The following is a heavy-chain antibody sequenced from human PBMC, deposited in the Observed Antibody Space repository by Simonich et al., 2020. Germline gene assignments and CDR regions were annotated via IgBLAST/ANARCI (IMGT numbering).Heavy chain of an antibody. CDR2: IIAYNGNT. D-gene: IGHD1-1*01. V-gene: IGHV1-18*01. Sequence: QIQLVQSGAEVKTPWASVKVSCNASGYTFTSYGISWVRQAPGQGLEVMGLIIAYNGNTNYAQKPQGKVTMTTETSTSTAYMELRSLRSDDTSVYYCARSTTGTTAFDIWGQGTMVTVSS. CDR3: ARSTTGTTAFDI. J-gene: IGHJ3*02. CDR1: GYTFTSYG.